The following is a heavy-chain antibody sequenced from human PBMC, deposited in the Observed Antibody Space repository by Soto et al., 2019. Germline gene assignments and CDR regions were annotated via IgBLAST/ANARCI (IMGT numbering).Heavy chain of an antibody. V-gene: IGHV4-30-2*01. CDR2: IYQSGNS. J-gene: IGHJ2*01. CDR3: ARGWADWSLRYFDV. CDR1: GGSIVRGGYC. Sequence: LQLQESGSGLVKPSQTLSLTCTVSGGSIVRGGYCWTWIRQAPGQGLESIGYIYQSGNSYLNPSLKSRVILSVYTSKNQFSRNLTSVTAADSAVYYCARGWADWSLRYFDVWGRGALVTVSS. D-gene: IGHD3-9*01.